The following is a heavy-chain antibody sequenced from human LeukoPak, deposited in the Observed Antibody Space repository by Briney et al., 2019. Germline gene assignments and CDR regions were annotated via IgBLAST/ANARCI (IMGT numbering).Heavy chain of an antibody. Sequence: ASVRVSCKASGYTFTMYYIYWVRQAPGQGLEWMGIINPSGGSTNYAQKFQGRVTMTRDTSTSTVYMELSSLRSEDTAVYYCARGPRITMVRGGQWYYYMDVWGKGTTVTISS. D-gene: IGHD3-10*01. V-gene: IGHV1-46*01. CDR1: GYTFTMYY. CDR2: INPSGGST. J-gene: IGHJ6*03. CDR3: ARGPRITMVRGGQWYYYMDV.